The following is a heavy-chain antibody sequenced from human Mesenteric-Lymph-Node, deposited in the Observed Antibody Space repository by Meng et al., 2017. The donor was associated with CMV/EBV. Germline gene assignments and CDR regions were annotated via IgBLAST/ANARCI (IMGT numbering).Heavy chain of an antibody. J-gene: IGHJ3*02. CDR2: IYSGVSST. Sequence: GGSLRLSCAASGFTFSTYGMSWVRQAPGKGLEWVSVIYSGVSSTYYADSVKGRFTISRDNSENTLHLQVNSLRAEDTAVYYCAQGGEHYDILTGYYRDAFDIWGQGTMVTVSS. CDR3: AQGGEHYDILTGYYRDAFDI. D-gene: IGHD3-9*01. CDR1: GFTFSTYG. V-gene: IGHV3-23*03.